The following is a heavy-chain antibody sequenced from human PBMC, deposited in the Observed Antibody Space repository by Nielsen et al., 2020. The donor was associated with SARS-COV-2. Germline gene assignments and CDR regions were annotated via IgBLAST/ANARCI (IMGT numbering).Heavy chain of an antibody. D-gene: IGHD5/OR15-5a*01. CDR1: GGSVSSIIYY. Sequence: SETLSLTYTVSGGSVSSIIYYWSWIRQSPGKGLEWIGHIDYSGSTNYNPSLESRVTILVDTSRNDFSLRLSSVTASDTAVYYCARTSTISYYYYMDVWGKGTTVTVSS. V-gene: IGHV4-61*03. CDR2: IDYSGST. CDR3: ARTSTISYYYYMDV. J-gene: IGHJ6*03.